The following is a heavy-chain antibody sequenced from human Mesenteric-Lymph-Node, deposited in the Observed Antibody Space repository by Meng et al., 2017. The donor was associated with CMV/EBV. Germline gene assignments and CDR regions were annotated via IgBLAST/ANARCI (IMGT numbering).Heavy chain of an antibody. CDR2: ISSYNGNT. D-gene: IGHD4-17*01. Sequence: ASVKVSCKASGYTFTSYGINWVRQAPGQGLEWMGWISSYNGNTNYAQNFQGRVTMTTHTSTSTAYIELRSLRSDDTAVYYCARDRYNDYGTLDYAFDIWGQGTMVTVSS. CDR3: ARDRYNDYGTLDYAFDI. J-gene: IGHJ3*02. CDR1: GYTFTSYG. V-gene: IGHV1-18*01.